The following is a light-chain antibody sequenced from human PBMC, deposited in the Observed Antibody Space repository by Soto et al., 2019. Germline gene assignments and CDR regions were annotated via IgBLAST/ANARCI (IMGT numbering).Light chain of an antibody. CDR1: QSISGY. CDR3: HQYGSSSWT. Sequence: EVVLTQSPDTLSLPPGERATLSCRASQSISGYLAWYQQKPGQAPRLLIYGASSRATGIPDRFSGSGSGTDFTLTISRLEPEDFAVYYCHQYGSSSWTFGQGTKVDIK. V-gene: IGKV3-20*01. CDR2: GAS. J-gene: IGKJ1*01.